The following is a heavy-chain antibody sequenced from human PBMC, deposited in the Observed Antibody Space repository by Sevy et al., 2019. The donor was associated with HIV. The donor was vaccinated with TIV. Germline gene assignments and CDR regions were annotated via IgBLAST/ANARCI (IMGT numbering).Heavy chain of an antibody. Sequence: GGSLRLSCAASGFTFSSYAMNWVRQAPGKGLEWVSTISGNGGRTYYADSVKGRFTISRDTSKNTLYLQMNSLRSEDTARYYCAKDYSSGWYDFWGQGTLVTVSS. CDR2: ISGNGGRT. CDR3: AKDYSSGWYDF. D-gene: IGHD6-19*01. CDR1: GFTFSSYA. J-gene: IGHJ5*01. V-gene: IGHV3-23*01.